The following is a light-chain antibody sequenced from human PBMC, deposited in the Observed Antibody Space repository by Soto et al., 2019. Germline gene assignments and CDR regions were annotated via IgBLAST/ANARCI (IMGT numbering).Light chain of an antibody. V-gene: IGKV3-11*01. J-gene: IGKJ1*01. CDR1: QSVRSN. Sequence: ETVLTQSPAPLSLSTGERATLSCRASQSVRSNLAWYQHKPGQAPRLLIYDASNRATGIPGRFSGSGSGTDFTLTISNLEPEDFAVYYCQQRDNWPWTFGQGAKVEIK. CDR3: QQRDNWPWT. CDR2: DAS.